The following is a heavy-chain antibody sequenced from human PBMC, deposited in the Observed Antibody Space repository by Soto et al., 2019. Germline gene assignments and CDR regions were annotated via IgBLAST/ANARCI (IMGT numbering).Heavy chain of an antibody. D-gene: IGHD6-13*01. CDR2: IYHSGST. V-gene: IGHV4-4*02. Sequence: PSETLSLTCAVSGGSISSSNWWSWVRQPPGKGLEWIGEIYHSGSTNYNPSLKSRVTISVDKSKNQFSLKLSSVTAADTAVYYCARVSEAAAGTSLDYWGQGTLVTVSS. CDR3: ARVSEAAAGTSLDY. CDR1: GGSISSSNW. J-gene: IGHJ4*02.